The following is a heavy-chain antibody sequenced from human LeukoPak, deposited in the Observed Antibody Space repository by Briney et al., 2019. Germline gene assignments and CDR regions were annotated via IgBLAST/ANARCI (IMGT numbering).Heavy chain of an antibody. Sequence: ASVKVSCKASGYTFADYYLHWVRQAPGQGLEWMGCIDPDSGGTNYAQKFQGRVTMTRDTSISTAYTELSRLRSDDTAVYYCAREYYDSSGRKHAFENWGQGTMVTVSS. D-gene: IGHD3-22*01. CDR2: IDPDSGGT. V-gene: IGHV1-2*02. CDR1: GYTFADYY. CDR3: AREYYDSSGRKHAFEN. J-gene: IGHJ3*02.